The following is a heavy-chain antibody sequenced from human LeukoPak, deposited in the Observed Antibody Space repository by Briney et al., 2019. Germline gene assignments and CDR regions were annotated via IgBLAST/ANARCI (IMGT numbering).Heavy chain of an antibody. D-gene: IGHD3-10*01. CDR2: INHSGST. V-gene: IGHV4-34*01. CDR3: ARHPTYYYGSGSYSPFDY. CDR1: GGSFSGYY. Sequence: PSETLSLTCAVYGGSFSGYYWSWIRQPPGKGLEWIGEINHSGSTNYNPSLKSRVTISVDTSKNQFSLKLSSVTAADTAVYYCARHPTYYYGSGSYSPFDYWGQGTLVTVSS. J-gene: IGHJ4*02.